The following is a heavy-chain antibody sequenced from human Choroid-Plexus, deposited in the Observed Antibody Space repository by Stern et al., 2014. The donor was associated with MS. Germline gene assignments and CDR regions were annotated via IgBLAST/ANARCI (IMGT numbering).Heavy chain of an antibody. V-gene: IGHV7-4-1*02. Sequence: QVQLVQSGSELKKPGASVKVSCKASGYTFTTYGMNWVRQAPGQGLEWMGWINNNTGNPTYAQDFTGRIVFSLYTSVTTAYLQIRSLKAEDTAVYYCARYAPMVTTDFDYWGQGTLVTVSS. CDR1: GYTFTTYG. J-gene: IGHJ4*02. D-gene: IGHD4-17*01. CDR2: INNNTGNP. CDR3: ARYAPMVTTDFDY.